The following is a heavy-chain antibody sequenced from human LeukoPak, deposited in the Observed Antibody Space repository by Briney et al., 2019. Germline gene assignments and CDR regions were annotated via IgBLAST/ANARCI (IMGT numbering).Heavy chain of an antibody. J-gene: IGHJ4*02. D-gene: IGHD3-3*01. CDR2: ISGSGGST. V-gene: IGHV3-23*01. Sequence: GGSLRLPCAASGFTFSSYAMSWVRQAPGKGLEWVSAISGSGGSTYYADSVKGRFTISRDNSKNTLYLQMNSLRAEDTAVYYCAKDLGAYDFWSGPLDYWGQGTLVTVSS. CDR1: GFTFSSYA. CDR3: AKDLGAYDFWSGPLDY.